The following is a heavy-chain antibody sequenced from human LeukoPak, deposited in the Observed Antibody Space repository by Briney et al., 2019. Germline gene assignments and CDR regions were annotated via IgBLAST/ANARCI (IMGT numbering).Heavy chain of an antibody. J-gene: IGHJ4*02. CDR3: ARWFCSSASCYYDY. D-gene: IGHD2-2*01. CDR2: ISSSGSTI. Sequence: PGGSLRLSCAASGFTFSDYYMSWIRQAPGKGLEWVSYISSSGSTIYYADSVKVRFTISRDNAKNTLYLQINSLRAEDTAIYYCARWFCSSASCYYDYWGQGTLVTVSS. CDR1: GFTFSDYY. V-gene: IGHV3-11*01.